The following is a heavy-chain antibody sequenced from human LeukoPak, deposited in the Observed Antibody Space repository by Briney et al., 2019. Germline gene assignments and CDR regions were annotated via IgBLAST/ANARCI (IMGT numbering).Heavy chain of an antibody. CDR3: AKDLDWDGQGFDP. Sequence: PSETLSLTCTVSGDSVSSGGHYWSWVRQAPGKGLEWVSAISGSGGSTYYADSVKGRFTISRDNSKNTLYLQMNSLRAEDTAVYYCAKDLDWDGQGFDPWGQGTLVTVSS. V-gene: IGHV3-23*01. CDR1: GDSVSSGGHY. CDR2: ISGSGGST. D-gene: IGHD1-26*01. J-gene: IGHJ5*02.